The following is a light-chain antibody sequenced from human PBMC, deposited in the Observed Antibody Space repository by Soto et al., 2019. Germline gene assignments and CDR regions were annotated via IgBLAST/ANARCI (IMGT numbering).Light chain of an antibody. Sequence: DIVMTQSPLSLPVTPGEPASISCRSSQSLLHSNGYNYLDWYLQKPGQSPQVLIYLGSNRASGVPDRFSDSGSGTDFTLKISRVEAEDVGVYYCMQALQTPWTFGQGTTVEIK. CDR1: QSLLHSNGYNY. CDR3: MQALQTPWT. J-gene: IGKJ1*01. CDR2: LGS. V-gene: IGKV2-28*01.